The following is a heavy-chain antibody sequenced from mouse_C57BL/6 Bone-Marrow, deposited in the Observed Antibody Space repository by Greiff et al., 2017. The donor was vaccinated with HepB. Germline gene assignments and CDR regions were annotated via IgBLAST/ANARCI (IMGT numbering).Heavy chain of an antibody. Sequence: QVQLQQSGAELVRPGASVKLSCKASGYTFTDYYINWVKQRPGQGLEWIARIYPGSGNTYYNEKFKGKATLTAEKSSSTAYMQLSSLTSEDSAVYFCASYDYDEGTWFAYWGQGTLVTVSA. J-gene: IGHJ3*01. V-gene: IGHV1-76*01. CDR3: ASYDYDEGTWFAY. CDR2: IYPGSGNT. D-gene: IGHD2-4*01. CDR1: GYTFTDYY.